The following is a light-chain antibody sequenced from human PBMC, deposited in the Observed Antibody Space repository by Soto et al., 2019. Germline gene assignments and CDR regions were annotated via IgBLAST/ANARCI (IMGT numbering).Light chain of an antibody. CDR3: QQYGNSIT. J-gene: IGKJ4*01. CDR1: QSVSSSF. CDR2: GAS. V-gene: IGKV3-20*01. Sequence: IVLTQSPGTLSLSPGERATLSCRATQSVSSSFLAWYQQRPGQAPRLLIFGASNRATCIPDRFSGSGSGTDFSLTISRLEPEDCAVYYCQQYGNSITFGGGTKVDIK.